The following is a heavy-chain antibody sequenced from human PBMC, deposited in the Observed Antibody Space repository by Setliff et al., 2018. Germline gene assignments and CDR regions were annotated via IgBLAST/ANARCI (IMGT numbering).Heavy chain of an antibody. CDR2: ISPYTGNT. CDR3: SRLVRFCTRTTCQRLSGDDF. Sequence: GASVKVSCKASGYTFINFGISWVRQAPGQGLEWVGWISPYTGNTYYAPRLQDRVTLTADTSTNTAYMELRSLISDDTAVYYCSRLVRFCTRTTCQRLSGDDFWGQGTLVTVS. V-gene: IGHV1-18*01. CDR1: GYTFINFG. D-gene: IGHD2-8*01. J-gene: IGHJ4*02.